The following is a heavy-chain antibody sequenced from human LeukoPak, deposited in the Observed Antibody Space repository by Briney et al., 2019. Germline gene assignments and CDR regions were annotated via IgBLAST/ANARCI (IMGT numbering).Heavy chain of an antibody. CDR1: GYSFTSYW. V-gene: IGHV5-51*01. Sequence: GESLQISCKGSGYSFTSYWIGWVRQMPGKGLEWMGIIYPGDSDTRYSPSFQGQVTISADKSISTAYLQWSSLKASDTAMYYCARSASIVGATAWFDPWGQGTLVTVSS. J-gene: IGHJ5*02. CDR2: IYPGDSDT. D-gene: IGHD1-26*01. CDR3: ARSASIVGATAWFDP.